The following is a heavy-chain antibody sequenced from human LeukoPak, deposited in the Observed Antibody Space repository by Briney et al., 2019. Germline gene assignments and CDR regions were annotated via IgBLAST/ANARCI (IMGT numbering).Heavy chain of an antibody. CDR2: IIPIFGTA. V-gene: IGHV1-69*05. D-gene: IGHD6-19*01. CDR3: ARGSGWCFDY. J-gene: IGHJ4*02. CDR1: GGTCSSYA. Sequence: SVKVSCKASGGTCSSYAISWVRQAPGQGLEWMGRIIPIFGTANYAQKFQGRVTITTDESTSTAYMELSSLRSEDTAVYYCARGSGWCFDYWGQGTLVTVSS.